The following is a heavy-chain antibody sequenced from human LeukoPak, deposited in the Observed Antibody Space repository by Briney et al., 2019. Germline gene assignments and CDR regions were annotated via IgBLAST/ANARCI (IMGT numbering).Heavy chain of an antibody. CDR1: VGCLSSSSYY. J-gene: IGHJ4*02. CDR2: IYYSGST. Sequence: PSETLSLTCTVSVGCLSSSSYYWGWIRPPPGKGLEWIGCIYYSGSTYYNPSLKSRVTISVDTSKNQFSLKLSSVTAADTAVYYCARRGYDYVWGSYRYTDYWGQGTLVTVSS. V-gene: IGHV4-39*01. D-gene: IGHD3-16*02. CDR3: ARRGYDYVWGSYRYTDY.